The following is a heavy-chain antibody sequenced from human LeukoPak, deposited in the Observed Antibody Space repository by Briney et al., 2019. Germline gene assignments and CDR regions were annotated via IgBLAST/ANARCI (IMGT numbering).Heavy chain of an antibody. CDR3: ARGDGFHYFDY. V-gene: IGHV3-74*01. D-gene: IGHD5-24*01. CDR2: INSDGSST. J-gene: IGHJ4*02. CDR1: GFTFSSYW. Sequence: PGGSLRLSCAASGFTFSSYWMHWLRQAPGKGLVWVSRINSDGSSTSYADSVRGRFTISRDKAQNSLYLHMSSLRDEDTAVYYCARGDGFHYFDYWGQGALVTVSS.